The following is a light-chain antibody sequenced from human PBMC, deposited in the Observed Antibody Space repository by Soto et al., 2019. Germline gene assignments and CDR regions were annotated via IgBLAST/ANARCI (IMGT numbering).Light chain of an antibody. CDR1: SSNIGAGYD. Sequence: QSVLTQPPSVSGAPGQRVTISCTGSSSNIGAGYDVHWYQQLPGTAPKLLIYGNSNRPSGVPDRFSGSKSGTSASLAITGLQXEDXADYYCQSYDSSLSGYVFGTGTKLTVL. CDR3: QSYDSSLSGYV. J-gene: IGLJ1*01. V-gene: IGLV1-40*01. CDR2: GNS.